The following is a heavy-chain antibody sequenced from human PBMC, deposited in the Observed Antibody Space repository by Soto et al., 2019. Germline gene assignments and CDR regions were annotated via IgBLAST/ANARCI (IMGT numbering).Heavy chain of an antibody. CDR1: GGSFSGYY. J-gene: IGHJ4*02. Sequence: PSETLSLTCAVYGGSFSGYYWSWIRQPPGKGLEWIGEINHSGSTNYNPSLKSRVTISVDTSKNQFSLKLSSVTAADTAVYYCARGLAVSYGSFDYWGQGTLVTVSS. V-gene: IGHV4-34*01. CDR2: INHSGST. D-gene: IGHD5-18*01. CDR3: ARGLAVSYGSFDY.